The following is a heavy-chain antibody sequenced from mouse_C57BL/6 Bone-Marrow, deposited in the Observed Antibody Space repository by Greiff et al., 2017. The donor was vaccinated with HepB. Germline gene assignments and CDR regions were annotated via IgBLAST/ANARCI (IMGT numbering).Heavy chain of an antibody. CDR2: ISYDGSN. CDR3: ARGEGFIN. V-gene: IGHV3-6*01. D-gene: IGHD1-1*01. J-gene: IGHJ3*01. CDR1: GYSITSGYY. Sequence: EVKLLESGPGLVKPSQSLSLTCSVTGYSITSGYYWNWIRQFPGNKLEWMGYISYDGSNNYNPSLKNRISITRDTSKNQFFLKLNSVTTEDTATYYCARGEGFINWGQGTLVTVSA.